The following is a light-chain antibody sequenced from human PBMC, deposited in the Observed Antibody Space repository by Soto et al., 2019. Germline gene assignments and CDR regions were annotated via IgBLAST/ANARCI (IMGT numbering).Light chain of an antibody. V-gene: IGKV1-39*01. CDR1: QSISSY. J-gene: IGKJ2*02. Sequence: DIPMTQSPSSLSASVGDRVTITCRASQSISSYLNWYQQKPGKAPKLLIYAASSLQSGVPSRFSGSGSGTDFTLTISSLQPEDFATYYCQHGGTFGQGTKLEIK. CDR2: AAS. CDR3: QHGGT.